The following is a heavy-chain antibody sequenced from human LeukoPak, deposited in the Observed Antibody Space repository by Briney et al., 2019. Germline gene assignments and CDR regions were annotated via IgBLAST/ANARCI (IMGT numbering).Heavy chain of an antibody. CDR2: IYYSGST. D-gene: IGHD1-14*01. J-gene: IGHJ6*03. Sequence: SETLSLTCTVSGASISSSSYYWGWIRQPPGKGLEWIGSIYYSGSTYYNPSLKSRVTMSVDTSKNQFSLKLSSVTAADTAVYYCARGRYESTRLSAYYYYYMDVWGKGTTVTVSS. CDR3: ARGRYESTRLSAYYYYYMDV. CDR1: GASISSSSYY. V-gene: IGHV4-39*07.